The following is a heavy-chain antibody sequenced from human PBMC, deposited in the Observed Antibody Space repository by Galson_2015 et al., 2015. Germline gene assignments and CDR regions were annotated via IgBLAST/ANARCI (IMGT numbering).Heavy chain of an antibody. CDR1: GFSFSSHW. V-gene: IGHV3-74*01. CDR3: AREGLAYSDSDGYFRLDY. CDR2: ITTDGSST. Sequence: ALRLSCAAAGFSFSSHWMHWVRQAPGKGLVWVSRITTDGSSTSYADFVKGRFIVSRDNAKNTLNLEMSSLRVEDTAVYYCAREGLAYSDSDGYFRLDYWGQGDLVTVSS. J-gene: IGHJ4*02. D-gene: IGHD3-22*01.